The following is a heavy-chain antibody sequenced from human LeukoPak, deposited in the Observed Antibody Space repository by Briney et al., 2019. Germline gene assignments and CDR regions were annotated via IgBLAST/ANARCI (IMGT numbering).Heavy chain of an antibody. D-gene: IGHD3-22*01. V-gene: IGHV3-23*01. CDR2: ISGSGGST. Sequence: PGGSLRLSCAASGFTFSSYAMSWVRQAPGKGLEWVSAISGSGGSTYYADSVKGWFTISRDNSKNTLYLQMNSLRAEDTAVYYCAKGPDYYDSSGYGHYWGQGTLVTVSS. CDR1: GFTFSSYA. J-gene: IGHJ4*02. CDR3: AKGPDYYDSSGYGHY.